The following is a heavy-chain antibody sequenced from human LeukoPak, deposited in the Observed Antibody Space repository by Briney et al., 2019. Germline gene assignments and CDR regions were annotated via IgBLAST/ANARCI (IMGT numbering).Heavy chain of an antibody. D-gene: IGHD5-24*01. CDR2: IYHSGST. V-gene: IGHV4-4*02. J-gene: IGHJ6*03. Sequence: PSETLSLTCGVSGGSISSSNWWSWVRQPPGKGLEWIGEIYHSGSTKYNPSLKSRVTISVDKSKKQFSLKLSSVTAAETAVYYCAREGRYRYGYNEYHSYMDIWGKGTTVTVSS. CDR3: AREGRYRYGYNEYHSYMDI. CDR1: GGSISSSNW.